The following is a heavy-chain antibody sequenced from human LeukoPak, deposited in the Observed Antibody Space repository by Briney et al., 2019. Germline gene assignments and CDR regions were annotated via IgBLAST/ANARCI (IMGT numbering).Heavy chain of an antibody. CDR2: ISGSGGRT. CDR3: AKDLHSPGDAFDI. V-gene: IGHV3-23*01. D-gene: IGHD2-15*01. CDR1: GFTFSSYA. Sequence: GGSLRLSCAASGFTFSSYAMSWVRQAPGKGLEWVSAISGSGGRTYYADSVKGRFTISRDNSKNTLYLQMNSLRAEDTAVYYCAKDLHSPGDAFDIWGQGTMVTVSS. J-gene: IGHJ3*02.